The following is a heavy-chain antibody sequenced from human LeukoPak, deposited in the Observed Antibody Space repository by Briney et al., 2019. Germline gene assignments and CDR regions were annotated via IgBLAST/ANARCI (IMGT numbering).Heavy chain of an antibody. D-gene: IGHD2-21*02. J-gene: IGHJ6*02. CDR3: ARQPYCGGDCYPEAGYYGMDV. CDR1: GGTFSSYA. V-gene: IGHV1-69*04. Sequence: SVKVSCKASGGTFSSYAISWVRQAPGQGLEWMGRIIPILGIANHAQKFQGRVTITADKSTSTAYMELSSLRSEDTAVYYCARQPYCGGDCYPEAGYYGMDVWGQGTTVTVSS. CDR2: IIPILGIA.